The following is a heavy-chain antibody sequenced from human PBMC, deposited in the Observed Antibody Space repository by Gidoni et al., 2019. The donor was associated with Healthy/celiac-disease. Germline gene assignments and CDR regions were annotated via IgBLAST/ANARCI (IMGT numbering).Heavy chain of an antibody. V-gene: IGHV4-61*01. J-gene: IGHJ3*02. CDR3: ARDREDFWSGLRVAFDI. D-gene: IGHD3-3*01. Sequence: QVQLQESGPGLVKPSETLSLTCTVSGGSVSRGSYYWSWIRQPPGKGLEWIGYIYYSGSTNYNPSLKSRVTISVDTSKNQFSLKLSSVTAADTAVYYCARDREDFWSGLRVAFDIWGQGTMVTVSS. CDR2: IYYSGST. CDR1: GGSVSRGSYY.